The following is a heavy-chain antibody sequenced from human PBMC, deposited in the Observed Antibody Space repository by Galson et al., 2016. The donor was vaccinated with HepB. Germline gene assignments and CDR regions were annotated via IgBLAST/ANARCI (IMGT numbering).Heavy chain of an antibody. J-gene: IGHJ4*02. CDR3: ARTMIRGVVRALVFDS. CDR2: ISSSSAFI. D-gene: IGHD3-10*01. CDR1: GFPFSRYG. V-gene: IGHV3-21*01. Sequence: SLRLSCAASGFPFSRYGMNWVRQAPGKGLEWVSSISSSSAFIYYADSLKGRFTISRDNAKDSLYLQINSLRGEDTAVYYCARTMIRGVVRALVFDSWGQGTLVTVSS.